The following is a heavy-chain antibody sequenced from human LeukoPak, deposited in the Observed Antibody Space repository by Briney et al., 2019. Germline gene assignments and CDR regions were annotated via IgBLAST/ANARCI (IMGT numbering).Heavy chain of an antibody. D-gene: IGHD2-2*01. CDR2: INPSGGST. CDR3: ARTLPAAMPGSDY. J-gene: IGHJ4*02. CDR1: GYTFTSYY. V-gene: IGHV1-46*01. Sequence: ASVKISCTASGYTFTSYYMHWVRQAPGQGLEWMGIINPSGGSTSYAQKFQGRVTMTRDTSTSTVYMELSSLRSEDTAVYYCARTLPAAMPGSDYWGQGTLVTVSS.